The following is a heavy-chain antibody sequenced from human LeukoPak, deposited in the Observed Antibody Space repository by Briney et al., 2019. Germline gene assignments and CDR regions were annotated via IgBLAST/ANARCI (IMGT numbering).Heavy chain of an antibody. J-gene: IGHJ6*02. Sequence: SGTLSLTCAVYGGSFSGYYWSWIRQPPGKGLEWIGEINHSGSTNYNPSLKSRVTISVDTSKNQFSLKLSSVTAADTAVYYCARLKLLWFGERLGINYYGMDVWGQGTTVTVSS. V-gene: IGHV4-34*01. CDR1: GGSFSGYY. CDR3: ARLKLLWFGERLGINYYGMDV. CDR2: INHSGST. D-gene: IGHD3-10*01.